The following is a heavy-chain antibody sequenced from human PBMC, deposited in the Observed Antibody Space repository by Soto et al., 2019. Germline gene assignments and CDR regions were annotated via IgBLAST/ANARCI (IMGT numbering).Heavy chain of an antibody. CDR3: AKDLSRHYDILTGYYRSHYYYGMDV. J-gene: IGHJ6*02. Sequence: LRLSCAASGFTFSSYGMHWVRQAPGKGLEWVAVISYDGSNKYYADSVKGRFTISRDNSKNTLYLQMNSLRAEDTAVYYCAKDLSRHYDILTGYYRSHYYYGMDVWGQGTTVTVSS. CDR2: ISYDGSNK. CDR1: GFTFSSYG. V-gene: IGHV3-30*18. D-gene: IGHD3-9*01.